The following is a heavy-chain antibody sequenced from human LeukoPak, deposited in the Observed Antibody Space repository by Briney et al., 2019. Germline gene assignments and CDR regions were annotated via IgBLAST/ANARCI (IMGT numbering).Heavy chain of an antibody. D-gene: IGHD3-10*01. CDR3: ARANYYASGSRDYFDY. CDR1: GGSISSGGYY. J-gene: IGHJ4*02. Sequence: SETLSLTCTVSGGSISSGGYYWSWIRQPPGKGLEWLGYIYHSGSTYYSPSLKSRVTISVDRSKNQFSLKLSSVTAADTALYYCARANYYASGSRDYFDYWGQGTLVTVSS. CDR2: IYHSGST. V-gene: IGHV4-30-2*01.